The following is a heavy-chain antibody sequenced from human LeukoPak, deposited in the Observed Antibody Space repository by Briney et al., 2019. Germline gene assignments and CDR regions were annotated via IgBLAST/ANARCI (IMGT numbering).Heavy chain of an antibody. CDR2: INPNSGGT. V-gene: IGHV1-2*06. Sequence: ASVKVSCKASGYTFTGYYMHWVRQAPGQGLEWMGRINPNSGGTNYAQKFQGRVTITADESTSTAYMELSSLRSEDTAVYYCARGIPDYYDSSGYYNFDYWGQGTLVTVSS. J-gene: IGHJ4*02. CDR3: ARGIPDYYDSSGYYNFDY. D-gene: IGHD3-22*01. CDR1: GYTFTGYY.